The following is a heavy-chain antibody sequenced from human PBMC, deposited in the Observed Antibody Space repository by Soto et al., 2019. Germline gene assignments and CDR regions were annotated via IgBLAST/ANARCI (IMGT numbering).Heavy chain of an antibody. Sequence: GSLRLSCAASGFTFSSYSMNWVRQAPGKGLEWVSYISSSSSTIYYADSVKGRFTISRDNAKNSLYLQMNSLRDEDTAVYYCARVPTGTTFLVYGMDVWGQGTTVTVSS. CDR1: GFTFSSYS. CDR2: ISSSSSTI. J-gene: IGHJ6*02. CDR3: ARVPTGTTFLVYGMDV. D-gene: IGHD1-7*01. V-gene: IGHV3-48*02.